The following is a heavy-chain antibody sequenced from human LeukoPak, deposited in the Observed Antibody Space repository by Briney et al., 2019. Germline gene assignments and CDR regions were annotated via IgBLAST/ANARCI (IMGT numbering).Heavy chain of an antibody. CDR1: EFTFSNYA. CDR2: ISYDGNTI. V-gene: IGHV3-30-3*01. D-gene: IGHD6-19*01. Sequence: PGGSLRLSCAASEFTFSNYALHWVRQAPGKGLQWVAVISYDGNTIHYADSVKGRFIISRDTSKNTLYLQMNSLRAEDTAVYYCARVFSVAGYNWFDPWGQGTLVTVSS. J-gene: IGHJ5*02. CDR3: ARVFSVAGYNWFDP.